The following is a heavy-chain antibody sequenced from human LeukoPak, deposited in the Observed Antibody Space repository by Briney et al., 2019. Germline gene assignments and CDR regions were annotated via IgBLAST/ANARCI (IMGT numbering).Heavy chain of an antibody. V-gene: IGHV3-23*01. Sequence: GGSLRLSCAASGFSVSSRAMSWVRQAPGKGLEWVSSISNIDKTYYADSVRGRFTISRDNTENTVSLQMDSLRAEDTALYFCAKDHPSSGWPAFDYWGQGTLVTVSS. CDR3: AKDHPSSGWPAFDY. D-gene: IGHD6-19*01. CDR1: GFSVSSRA. CDR2: ISNIDKT. J-gene: IGHJ4*02.